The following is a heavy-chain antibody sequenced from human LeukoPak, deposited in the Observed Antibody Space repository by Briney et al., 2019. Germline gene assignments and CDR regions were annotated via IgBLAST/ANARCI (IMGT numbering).Heavy chain of an antibody. CDR2: IYYSGST. J-gene: IGHJ4*02. Sequence: PSETLSLTCTVSGDSISSSRYYWGWIRQAPEKGLEWIGNIYYSGSTNYNPSLKSRVTISVDTSKNQFSLKLSSVTAADTAVYYCAQAGGCSGGSCYDYWGQGTLVTVSS. V-gene: IGHV4-39*07. CDR3: AQAGGCSGGSCYDY. CDR1: GDSISSSRYY. D-gene: IGHD2-15*01.